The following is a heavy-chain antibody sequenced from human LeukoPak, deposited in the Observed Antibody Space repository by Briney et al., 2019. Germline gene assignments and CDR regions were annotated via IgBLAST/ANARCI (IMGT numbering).Heavy chain of an antibody. J-gene: IGHJ6*02. CDR3: ARDSSSVLDV. V-gene: IGHV4-31*03. Sequence: PSETLSLTCTVSGGSINSGGYYWSWIRQHPGKGLEWIGYIYYSGSTYYNPSLKSRVTITVDTSKNQFSLKLSSVTAADTAVYYCARDSSSVLDVWGQGTTVTVSS. CDR2: IYYSGST. CDR1: GGSINSGGYY. D-gene: IGHD6-6*01.